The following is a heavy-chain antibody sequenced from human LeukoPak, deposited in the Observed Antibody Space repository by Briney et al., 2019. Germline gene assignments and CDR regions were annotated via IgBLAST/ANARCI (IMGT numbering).Heavy chain of an antibody. CDR2: ISSSSSYI. D-gene: IGHD3-9*01. J-gene: IGHJ3*02. CDR3: AREELRYFDWSPAFDI. CDR1: GFTFSSYS. Sequence: GGSLRLSRAASGFTFSSYSMNWVRQAPGKGLEWVSSISSSSSYIYYADSVKGRFTISRDNAKNSLYLQMNSLRAEDTAVYYCAREELRYFDWSPAFDIWGQGTMVTVSS. V-gene: IGHV3-21*01.